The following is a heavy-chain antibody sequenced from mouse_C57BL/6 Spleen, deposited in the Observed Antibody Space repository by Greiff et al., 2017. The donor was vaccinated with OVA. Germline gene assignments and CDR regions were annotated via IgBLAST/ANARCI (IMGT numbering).Heavy chain of an antibody. V-gene: IGHV1-22*01. CDR2: INPNNGGT. D-gene: IGHD1-1*01. Sequence: VQLKQSGPELVKPGASVKMSCKASGYTFTDYNMHWVKQSHGKSLEWIGYINPNNGGTSYNQKFKGKATLTVNKSSSTAYMELRSLTSEDSAVYYCARSYYGSSSYWYFDVWGTGTTVTVSS. J-gene: IGHJ1*03. CDR1: GYTFTDYN. CDR3: ARSYYGSSSYWYFDV.